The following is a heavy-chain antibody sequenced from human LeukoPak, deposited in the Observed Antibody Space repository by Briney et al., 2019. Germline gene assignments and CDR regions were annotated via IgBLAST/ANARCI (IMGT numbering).Heavy chain of an antibody. Sequence: GGSLRLSCAASGFTFSSYWMNWVRQVPGKGLVWVSRIASDGNNRDYADSVKGRFTISRDNSKNTLYLQMNSLRAEDTAVYYCARDFVVVPAAIYYSYYGMDVGAKGPRATVS. CDR2: IASDGNNR. CDR3: ARDFVVVPAAIYYSYYGMDV. V-gene: IGHV3-74*01. CDR1: GFTFSSYW. J-gene: IGHJ6*04. D-gene: IGHD2-2*01.